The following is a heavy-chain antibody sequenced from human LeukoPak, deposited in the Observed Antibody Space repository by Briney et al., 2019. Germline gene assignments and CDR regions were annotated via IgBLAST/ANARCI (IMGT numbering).Heavy chain of an antibody. CDR1: GYTFASYG. D-gene: IGHD4-23*01. V-gene: IGHV1-18*01. J-gene: IGHJ4*02. CDR3: GIDDVNSLPFEY. Sequence: ASVKVSCKASGYTFASYGISWVRQAPGQGLEWMGWISAYNGNTNYAQKLQGRVTMTTDTSTSTAYMELRSLRSDDTAVYYCGIDDVNSLPFEYWGQGTLVTVSS. CDR2: ISAYNGNT.